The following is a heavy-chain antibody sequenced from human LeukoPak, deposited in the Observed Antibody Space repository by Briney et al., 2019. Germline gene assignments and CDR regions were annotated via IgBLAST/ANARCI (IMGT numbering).Heavy chain of an antibody. CDR1: GYSISSGYY. J-gene: IGHJ4*02. D-gene: IGHD5-18*01. V-gene: IGHV4-38-2*02. CDR2: IYHSGST. CDR3: ASQYGYSYGYFSY. Sequence: PSKTLSLTCTVSGYSISSGYYWGWIRQPPGKGLEWIGSIYHSGSTYYNPSLKSRVTISVDTSKNQFSLKLSSVTAADTAVYYCASQYGYSYGYFSYWGQGTLVTVSS.